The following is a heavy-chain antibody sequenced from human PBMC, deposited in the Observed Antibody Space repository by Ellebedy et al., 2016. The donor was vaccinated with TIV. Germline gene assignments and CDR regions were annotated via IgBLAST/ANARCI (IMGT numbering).Heavy chain of an antibody. CDR3: ASRNYGDYDY. CDR1: GFTFSSYA. V-gene: IGHV3-23*01. Sequence: GESLKISCAASGFTFSSYAMSWVRQAPGKGLEWVSAISGSGGSTYYADSVKGRFTISRDNAKNSLYLQMNSLRAEDTAVYYCASRNYGDYDYWGQGTLVTVSS. D-gene: IGHD4-17*01. J-gene: IGHJ4*02. CDR2: ISGSGGST.